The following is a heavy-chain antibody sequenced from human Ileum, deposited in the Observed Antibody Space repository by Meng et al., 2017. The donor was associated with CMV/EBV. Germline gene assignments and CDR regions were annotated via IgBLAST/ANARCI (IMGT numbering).Heavy chain of an antibody. J-gene: IGHJ4*02. Sequence: LSVAASGFPVKHSGIPWVRQATGKGLEWLTLIKSDGTEKYYVDSVKGRFTISRDNSENTVSLQMNGLRVDDSGVYYCTRDAKWGSDYWGPGTLVTVSS. CDR2: IKSDGTEK. CDR1: GFPVKHSG. V-gene: IGHV3-33*05. D-gene: IGHD1-26*01. CDR3: TRDAKWGSDY.